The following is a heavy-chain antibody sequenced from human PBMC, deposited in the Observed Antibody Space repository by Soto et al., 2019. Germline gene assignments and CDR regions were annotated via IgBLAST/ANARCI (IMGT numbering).Heavy chain of an antibody. V-gene: IGHV3-23*01. D-gene: IGHD3-3*01. J-gene: IGHJ5*02. CDR3: AKRPLATVFGVAGNRFDP. CDR2: ISGSGGST. Sequence: EVQLLESGGGLVQPGGSLRLSCAASGFTFSTYAMTWVRQAPGKGLEWVSGISGSGGSTYYADSVKGRFTISRDNSKNTLYLKKNSLRAEDTAVYYCAKRPLATVFGVAGNRFDPWGQGTLVTVSS. CDR1: GFTFSTYA.